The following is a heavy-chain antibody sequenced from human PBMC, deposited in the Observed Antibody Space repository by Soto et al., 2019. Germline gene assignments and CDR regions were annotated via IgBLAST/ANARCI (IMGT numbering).Heavy chain of an antibody. CDR1: GFTFSNYG. V-gene: IGHV3-21*01. J-gene: IGHJ6*02. D-gene: IGHD2-2*01. Sequence: KPGGSLRLSCAASGFTFSNYGMNWVRQSPGKGLEWVSSISSSSSYIYYADSVKGRFTISRDNAKNSLYLQMNSLRAEDTAVYYCARDCSSTSCYWSYYYGMDVWGQGTTVTVSS. CDR3: ARDCSSTSCYWSYYYGMDV. CDR2: ISSSSSYI.